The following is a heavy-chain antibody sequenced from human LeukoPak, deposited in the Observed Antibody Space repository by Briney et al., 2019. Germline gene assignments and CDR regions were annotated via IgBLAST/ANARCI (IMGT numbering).Heavy chain of an antibody. CDR3: ARVGGGSYYGNWFDP. V-gene: IGHV4-59*01. D-gene: IGHD1-26*01. J-gene: IGHJ5*02. Sequence: PSETLSLTCTVSGGSISSYYWSWIRQPPGKGLEWIWYIYYSGSTNYNPSLKSRVAISVDTSKNQFSLKLSSVTAADTAVYYCARVGGGSYYGNWFDPWGQGTLVTVSS. CDR1: GGSISSYY. CDR2: IYYSGST.